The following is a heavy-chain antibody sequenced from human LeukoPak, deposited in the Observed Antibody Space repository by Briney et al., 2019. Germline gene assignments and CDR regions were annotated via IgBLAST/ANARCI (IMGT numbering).Heavy chain of an antibody. V-gene: IGHV4-38-2*02. CDR2: IFHSGKT. J-gene: IGHJ4*02. CDR3: ARAYYYDSSGYPY. Sequence: SETLSLTCTVSGYSIGSGYYWGWIRQPPGKGLEWIGSIFHSGKTYYNPSLKSRVTISVDASKNQFSLKLNSVTAADTAVYYCARAYYYDSSGYPYWGQGTLVTVSS. CDR1: GYSIGSGYY. D-gene: IGHD3-22*01.